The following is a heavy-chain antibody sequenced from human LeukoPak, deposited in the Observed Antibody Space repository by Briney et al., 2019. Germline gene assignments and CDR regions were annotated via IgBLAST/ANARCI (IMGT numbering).Heavy chain of an antibody. CDR1: GGSISSYY. J-gene: IGHJ4*02. V-gene: IGHV4-59*01. Sequence: PSETLSLTCTVSGGSISSYYWSWIRQPPGKGLEWIGYIYYSGSTNYNPSLKSRVTISVDTSKNQFSLKLSSVTAADTAVYYCARGNSITALFDYWGQGTLVTVSS. CDR2: IYYSGST. CDR3: ARGNSITALFDY. D-gene: IGHD2/OR15-2a*01.